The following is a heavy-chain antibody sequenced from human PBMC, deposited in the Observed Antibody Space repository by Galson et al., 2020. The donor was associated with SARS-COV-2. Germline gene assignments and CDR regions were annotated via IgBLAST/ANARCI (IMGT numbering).Heavy chain of an antibody. Sequence: HGESLKISCKGSGYSFTSYWIRWVRQMPGKGLEWMGIIYPGDPDTRYSPSFQGQVTISADKSISTAYLQCSSLEASDTSMYYCARMQNRLFDYWGQGTLVTVAS. D-gene: IGHD3-22*01. J-gene: IGHJ4*02. CDR1: GYSFTSYW. CDR3: ARMQNRLFDY. V-gene: IGHV5-51*01. CDR2: IYPGDPDT.